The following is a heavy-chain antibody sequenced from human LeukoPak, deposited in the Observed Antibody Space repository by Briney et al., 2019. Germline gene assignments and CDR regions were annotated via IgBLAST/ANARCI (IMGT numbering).Heavy chain of an antibody. CDR1: GVTFNKYL. V-gene: IGHV3-7*01. Sequence: PGGPLRLSREACGVTFNKYLMISLRPTPGKGLEWVANIKQDRSEEYYLDSVKGRFSVSRDNGKDSLYLQMNSLRAEDTAIYYCARSYICRNWFDRWGQGTLVTVSS. CDR2: IKQDRSEE. J-gene: IGHJ5*02. D-gene: IGHD3-16*01. CDR3: ARSYICRNWFDR.